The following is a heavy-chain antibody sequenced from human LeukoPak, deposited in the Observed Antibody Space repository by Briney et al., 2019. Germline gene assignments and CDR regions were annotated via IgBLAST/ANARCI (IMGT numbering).Heavy chain of an antibody. CDR2: IYYSGST. J-gene: IGHJ4*02. Sequence: PSETLSLTCTVSGGSISNYYWSWIRQPRGKGREWIGYIYYSGSTNYNPSLKSRVTISVDTSKNQFSLKLRSVSAADTAVYYCAGGRYYATPHSYYFDYWGQGTLVTVSS. CDR3: AGGRYYATPHSYYFDY. V-gene: IGHV4-59*01. CDR1: GGSISNYY. D-gene: IGHD2-15*01.